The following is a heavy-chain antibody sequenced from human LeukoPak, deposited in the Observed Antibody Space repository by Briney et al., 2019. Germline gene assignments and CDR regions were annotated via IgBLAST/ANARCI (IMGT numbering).Heavy chain of an antibody. CDR1: GFTLSSYW. CDR3: ARGSSVREDY. CDR2: IHSDGTGT. V-gene: IGHV3-74*01. J-gene: IGHJ4*02. D-gene: IGHD3-10*01. Sequence: GGSLRLSCVASGFTLSSYWMHWVRHAPGKGLVWVSRIHSDGTGTSYADSVKGRFTISRDNAKNTLYLQMNSLRAEDTGVYYCARGSSVREDYWGQGTLVTVSS.